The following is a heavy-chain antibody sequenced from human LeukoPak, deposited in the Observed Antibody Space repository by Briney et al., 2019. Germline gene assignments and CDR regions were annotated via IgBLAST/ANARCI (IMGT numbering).Heavy chain of an antibody. V-gene: IGHV1-18*01. D-gene: IGHD2-15*01. J-gene: IGHJ2*01. Sequence: GASVKVSCKASGYTFTSYGISWVRQAPGQGLEWMGWISAYNGNTNYAQKLQGRVTMTIDTSTSTAYMELRSLRSDDTAVYYCARDIVVVVAATTYWYFDLWGRGTLVTVSS. CDR3: ARDIVVVVAATTYWYFDL. CDR2: ISAYNGNT. CDR1: GYTFTSYG.